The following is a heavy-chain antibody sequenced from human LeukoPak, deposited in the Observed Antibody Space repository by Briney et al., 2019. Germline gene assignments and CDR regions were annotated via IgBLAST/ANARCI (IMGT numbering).Heavy chain of an antibody. Sequence: GGSLRLSCVASGFIFRSYGIHWVRQAPGKGLEWVTFIHFDGSNEYYADFEKGRFTISRDKSKNTVYLQMNSLRAEDTAVYYCAKDEIMHSNGPPEFDPWGQGTLVSVSS. CDR3: AKDEIMHSNGPPEFDP. J-gene: IGHJ5*02. CDR2: IHFDGSNE. D-gene: IGHD3-22*01. CDR1: GFIFRSYG. V-gene: IGHV3-30*02.